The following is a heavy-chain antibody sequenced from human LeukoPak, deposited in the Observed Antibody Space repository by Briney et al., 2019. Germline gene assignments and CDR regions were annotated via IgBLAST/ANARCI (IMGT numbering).Heavy chain of an antibody. J-gene: IGHJ3*02. CDR1: GYTFTNYD. V-gene: IGHV1-18*01. D-gene: IGHD3-9*01. CDR2: ISPYNDNT. Sequence: GASVKVSCKASGYTFTNYDISWVRQAPGQGLEWMGWISPYNDNTDYAQKVQGRVTMTTDTSTNTAYMELRSLRSDHTAVYYCARQQGFEFDWDSSDAFDIWGQGTMVTVSS. CDR3: ARQQGFEFDWDSSDAFDI.